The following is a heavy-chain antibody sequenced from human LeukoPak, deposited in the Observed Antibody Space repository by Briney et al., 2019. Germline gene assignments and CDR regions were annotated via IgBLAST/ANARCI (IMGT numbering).Heavy chain of an antibody. CDR1: GGTFSSYA. Sequence: GASVKVSCKASGGTFSSYAISWVRQAPGQGLEWMRRIIPILGIANYAQKFQGRVTITADKSTSTAYMELSSLRSEDTAVYYCADSSGYYPLDYWGQGTLVTVSS. J-gene: IGHJ4*02. CDR3: ADSSGYYPLDY. CDR2: IIPILGIA. V-gene: IGHV1-69*04. D-gene: IGHD3-22*01.